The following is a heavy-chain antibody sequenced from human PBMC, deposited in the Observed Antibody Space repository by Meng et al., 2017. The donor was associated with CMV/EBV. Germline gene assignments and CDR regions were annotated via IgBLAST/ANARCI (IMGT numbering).Heavy chain of an antibody. CDR1: GGTFSSYA. J-gene: IGHJ6*02. CDR3: ARSTVTRRGPGTPNYYYYGMDV. Sequence: SVKVSCKASGGTFSSYAISWVRQAPGQGLEWMGGIIPILGIANYAQKFQGRVTITADKSTSTAYMELSSLRSEDTAVYYCARSTVTRRGPGTPNYYYYGMDVWGQGTTVTVSS. V-gene: IGHV1-69*10. CDR2: IIPILGIA. D-gene: IGHD4-11*01.